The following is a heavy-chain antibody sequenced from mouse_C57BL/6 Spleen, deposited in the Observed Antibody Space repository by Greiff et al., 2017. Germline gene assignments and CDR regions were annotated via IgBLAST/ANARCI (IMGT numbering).Heavy chain of an antibody. CDR2: IHPNSGST. Sequence: QVQLQQPGAELVKPGASVKLSCKASGYTFTSYWMHWVKQRPGQGLEWIGMIHPNSGSTNYNEKFKSKATLTVDKSSSTAYMQLSSLTSEDSAVYYCADGYYVGGAMDYWGQGTSVTVSS. V-gene: IGHV1-64*01. D-gene: IGHD2-3*01. CDR1: GYTFTSYW. CDR3: ADGYYVGGAMDY. J-gene: IGHJ4*01.